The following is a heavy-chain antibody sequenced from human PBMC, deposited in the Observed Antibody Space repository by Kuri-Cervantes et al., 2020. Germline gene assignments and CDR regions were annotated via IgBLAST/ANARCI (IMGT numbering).Heavy chain of an antibody. CDR2: ISSSGSSI. J-gene: IGHJ5*02. CDR3: ARLYSSSWRNWFDP. V-gene: IGHV3-11*01. D-gene: IGHD6-13*01. Sequence: GESLKISCAASGFTFSDYYMSWIRQAPGKGLEWVSYISSSGSSIYYADSVKGRFTISRDNAKNSLYLQMNSLRDEDTAVYYCARLYSSSWRNWFDPWGQGTLVTVSS. CDR1: GFTFSDYY.